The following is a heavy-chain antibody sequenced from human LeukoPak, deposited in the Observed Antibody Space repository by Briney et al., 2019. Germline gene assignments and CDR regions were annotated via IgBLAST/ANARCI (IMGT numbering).Heavy chain of an antibody. Sequence: ASVSVSCKTSGYTFTSYGISWVRQAPGQGLEWMGWISLDNGNTNYAQKFQGRVTMSIDTMTADTSTSTAYMELRSLRSDDTAVYYCAREGTPHAFDIWGQGTMVTVSS. CDR3: AREGTPHAFDI. J-gene: IGHJ3*02. V-gene: IGHV1-18*04. CDR2: ISLDNGNT. CDR1: GYTFTSYG. D-gene: IGHD2-15*01.